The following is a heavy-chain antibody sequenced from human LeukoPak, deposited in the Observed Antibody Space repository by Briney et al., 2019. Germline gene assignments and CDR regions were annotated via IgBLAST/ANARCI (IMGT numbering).Heavy chain of an antibody. CDR2: INPNDGDT. D-gene: IGHD2-2*01. CDR3: ARANFLYCSSTTCLFDY. CDR1: GYTFTDYY. J-gene: IGHJ4*02. V-gene: IGHV1-2*02. Sequence: ASVKVSCQASGYTFTDYYMHWVRQAPGQGFDWMTWINPNDGDTNYAQKFQGRVTMTRDTSISTAHTEVSRLRSDDTAVYYCARANFLYCSSTTCLFDYWGQGTLVTVSS.